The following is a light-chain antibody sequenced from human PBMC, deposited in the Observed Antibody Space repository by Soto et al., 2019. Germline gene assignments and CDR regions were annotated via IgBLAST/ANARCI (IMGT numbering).Light chain of an antibody. CDR1: QSVSNK. CDR3: QHYRNWPLT. CDR2: DVF. Sequence: EIVMTQSPATLSLSPGERATLSCRASQSVSNKLAWYQQKPGKAPRLLIFDVFTRATGTPARFSGSGSETEFTLTISSLQSEDFAVYYCQHYRNWPLTFGQGTRLDI. V-gene: IGKV3-15*01. J-gene: IGKJ5*01.